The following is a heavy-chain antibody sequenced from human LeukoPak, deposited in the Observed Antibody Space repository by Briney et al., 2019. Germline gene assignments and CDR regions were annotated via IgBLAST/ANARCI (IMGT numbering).Heavy chain of an antibody. J-gene: IGHJ4*02. CDR2: ICGSGGST. CDR3: AKVSVSSFGFVY. Sequence: GGSLRLSCAASGFTFSSYAMSWVRRAPGKGLEWVSAICGSGGSTYYADSVKGRFTISRDNSKNTLYLQMISLRAEHTAVYYCAKVSVSSFGFVYWGQGTLVTVSS. CDR1: GFTFSSYA. V-gene: IGHV3-23*01. D-gene: IGHD6-13*01.